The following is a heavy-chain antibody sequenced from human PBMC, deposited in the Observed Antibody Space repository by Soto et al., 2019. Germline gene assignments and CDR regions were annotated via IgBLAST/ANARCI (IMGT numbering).Heavy chain of an antibody. Sequence: SETLSLTCTVSGGSISSYYWSWIRQPPGKGLEWIGHIYYSGSTNYNPSLKSRVTISVDTSKNQFSLKLSSVTAADTAVYYCARVRDFWSGYYFDYWGQGTLVTVSS. CDR2: IYYSGST. CDR3: ARVRDFWSGYYFDY. V-gene: IGHV4-59*01. CDR1: GGSISSYY. D-gene: IGHD3-3*01. J-gene: IGHJ4*02.